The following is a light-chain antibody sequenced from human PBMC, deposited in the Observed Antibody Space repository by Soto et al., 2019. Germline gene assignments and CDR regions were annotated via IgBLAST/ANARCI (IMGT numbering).Light chain of an antibody. Sequence: QSVLTRPPSASGTPGQRITISCSGITSNIESHTVNWYQQVPGTAPKLLINTNNQRPSGVPDRFSGSKSGASASLAINGLQSEDEATYYCASWDDSRKGVFGTGTKVTVL. CDR1: TSNIESHT. J-gene: IGLJ1*01. V-gene: IGLV1-44*01. CDR2: TNN. CDR3: ASWDDSRKGV.